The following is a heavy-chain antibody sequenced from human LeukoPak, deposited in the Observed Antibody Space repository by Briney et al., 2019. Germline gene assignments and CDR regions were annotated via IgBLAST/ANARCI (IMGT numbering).Heavy chain of an antibody. CDR1: GGSVSKSNYC. CDR3: ARPLDCNYGGTAFDI. CDR2: IDYSGSP. J-gene: IGHJ3*02. D-gene: IGHD4-23*01. Sequence: PSETLSLTCTASGGSVSKSNYCWGWIRQPPGKQLEWIGSIDYSGSPLYNPSLKSRVTISVDTSKNQFSLKLSSVTAADTAVYYCARPLDCNYGGTAFDIWGQGTMVTVSS. V-gene: IGHV4-39*01.